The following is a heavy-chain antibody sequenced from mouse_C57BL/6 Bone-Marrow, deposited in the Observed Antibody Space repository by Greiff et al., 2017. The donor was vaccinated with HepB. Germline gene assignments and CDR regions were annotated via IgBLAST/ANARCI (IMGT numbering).Heavy chain of an antibody. V-gene: IGHV5-4*01. D-gene: IGHD1-1*01. J-gene: IGHJ2*01. CDR1: GFTFSSYA. CDR2: ISDGGSYT. CDR3: ARDPSLYYYGSSYYFDY. Sequence: EVKLMESGGGLVKPGGSLKLSCAASGFTFSSYAMSWVRQTPEKRLEWVATISDGGSYTYYPDNVKGRFTISRDNAKNNLYLQMSHLKSEDTAMYYCARDPSLYYYGSSYYFDYWGQGTTLTVSS.